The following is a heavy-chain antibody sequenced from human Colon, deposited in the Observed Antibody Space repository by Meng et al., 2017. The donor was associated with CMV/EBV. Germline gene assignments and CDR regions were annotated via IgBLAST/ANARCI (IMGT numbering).Heavy chain of an antibody. CDR2: ISGSGNTA. CDR3: ARGGQGWFGSYYFDH. J-gene: IGHJ4*02. D-gene: IGHD3-10*01. CDR1: GFTFVSYT. Sequence: GSLRLSCAASGFTFVSYTMNWVRQAPGKGLEWVAHISGSGNTAFYGDSVEGRFIISRDNVDDSVYLQINSLRVEDSAIHYCARGGQGWFGSYYFDHWGQGTRVTVSS. V-gene: IGHV3-48*03.